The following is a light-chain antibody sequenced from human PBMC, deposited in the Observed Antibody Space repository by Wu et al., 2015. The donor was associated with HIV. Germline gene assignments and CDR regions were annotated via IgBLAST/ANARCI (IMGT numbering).Light chain of an antibody. Sequence: EVVLTQSPVTLSLSPGERATLSCRASQTVSNMMAWYQQKPRQAPRLLIYGASNRVTGIPDRFSGSGSGTDFILTISRLEPEDFAVYYCHHYGTSPQMFGQGTKVEIK. CDR1: QTVSNM. J-gene: IGKJ1*01. V-gene: IGKV3-20*01. CDR2: GAS. CDR3: HHYGTSPQM.